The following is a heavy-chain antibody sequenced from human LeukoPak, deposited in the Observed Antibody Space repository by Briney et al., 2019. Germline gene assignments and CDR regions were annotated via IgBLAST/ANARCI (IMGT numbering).Heavy chain of an antibody. CDR1: GFTFSSYA. Sequence: GGSLRLSCAASGFTFSSYAMSWVRQAPGKGLEWVSAISGSGGSTYYADSVKGRFTISRDNSKNTLYLQMNSLRAEDTAVYYCAKRSSSSYYYCYGMDVWGQGTTVTVSS. J-gene: IGHJ6*01. D-gene: IGHD6-6*01. V-gene: IGHV3-23*01. CDR2: ISGSGGST. CDR3: AKRSSSSYYYCYGMDV.